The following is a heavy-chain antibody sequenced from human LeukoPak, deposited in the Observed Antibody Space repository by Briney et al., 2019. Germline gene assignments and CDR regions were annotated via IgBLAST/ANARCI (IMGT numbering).Heavy chain of an antibody. V-gene: IGHV4-38-2*02. CDR1: GYSISSGYY. D-gene: IGHD3-22*01. CDR3: AREGQGTYYYGSSRQLDXFDY. J-gene: IGHJ4*02. Sequence: SETLSLTCAVSGYSISSGYYWGWIRQPPGKGLEWIGSIHHSGSTYYNPSLKSRVTISVDTSKNQFSLKLNSVTAADTAVYYCAREGQGTYYYGSSRQLDXFDYXXQGTLVTVS. CDR2: IHHSGST.